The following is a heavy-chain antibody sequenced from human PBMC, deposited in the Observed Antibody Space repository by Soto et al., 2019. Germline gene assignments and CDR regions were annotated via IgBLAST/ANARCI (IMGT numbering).Heavy chain of an antibody. D-gene: IGHD3-10*01. CDR2: INAGNGNT. V-gene: IGHV1-3*01. J-gene: IGHJ4*02. CDR3: AREGDLYYGFDY. CDR1: GYTFTSYA. Sequence: ASVKVSCKASGYTFTSYAMHWVRQAPGQRLEWMGWINAGNGNTKYSQKFQGRVTITADESTSTAYMELSSLRSEDTAVYYCAREGDLYYGFDYWGQGTLVTVSS.